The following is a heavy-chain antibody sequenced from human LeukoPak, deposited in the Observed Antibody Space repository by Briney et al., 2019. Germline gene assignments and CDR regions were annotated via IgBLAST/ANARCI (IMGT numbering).Heavy chain of an antibody. D-gene: IGHD3-22*01. CDR2: IYYSGST. V-gene: IGHV4-39*01. Sequence: SETLSLTCTVSGGSISSSSYYWGWIRQPPGKGLEWIGSIYYSGSTYYNSSLKSRVTISVDTSKNQFSLKLSSVTAADTAVYYCASSRRITMIVAFDYWGQGTLVTVSS. CDR3: ASSRRITMIVAFDY. CDR1: GGSISSSSYY. J-gene: IGHJ4*02.